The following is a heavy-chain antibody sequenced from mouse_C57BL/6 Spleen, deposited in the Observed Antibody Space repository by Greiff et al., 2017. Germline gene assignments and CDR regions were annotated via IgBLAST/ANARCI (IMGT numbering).Heavy chain of an antibody. CDR1: GFNIKDDY. Sequence: VQLQQSGAELVRPGASVKLSCTASGFNIKDDYMHWVKQRPEQGLEWIGWIDPENGDTEYASKFQGKATITADTSSNTAYLQLSSLTSEDTAVYYCTTGGLRVAYWGQGTLVTVSA. J-gene: IGHJ3*01. CDR2: IDPENGDT. V-gene: IGHV14-4*01. D-gene: IGHD2-4*01. CDR3: TTGGLRVAY.